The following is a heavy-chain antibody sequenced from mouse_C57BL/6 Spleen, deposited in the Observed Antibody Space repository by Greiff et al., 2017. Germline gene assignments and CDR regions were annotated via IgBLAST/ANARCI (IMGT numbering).Heavy chain of an antibody. J-gene: IGHJ3*01. CDR2: ISYDGSN. CDR3: SRAYGSSYGLAY. CDR1: GYSITSGYY. Sequence: VQLKESGPGLVKPSQSLSLTCSVTGYSITSGYYWNWIRQFPGNKLDWMGYISYDGSNNYNPSLKNRISITRYTSMNQLFLKLNSETTEDTATYSGSRAYGSSYGLAYWGQGTLVTVSA. D-gene: IGHD1-1*01. V-gene: IGHV3-6*01.